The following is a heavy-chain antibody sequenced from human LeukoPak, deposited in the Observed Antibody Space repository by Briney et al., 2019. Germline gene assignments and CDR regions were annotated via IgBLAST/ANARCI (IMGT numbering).Heavy chain of an antibody. CDR2: ISGSGGST. CDR3: ARGGTDYDTSGYYSDYFYHYMDV. D-gene: IGHD3-22*01. J-gene: IGHJ6*03. CDR1: GFTFSNYG. V-gene: IGHV3-23*01. Sequence: GGSLRLSCAASGFTFSNYGMSWVRQAPGKGLEWVSAISGSGGSTYYADSVKGRFTISRDNSKNTLYLQMNSLRAEDTASYYCARGGTDYDTSGYYSDYFYHYMDVWGKGTTVTISS.